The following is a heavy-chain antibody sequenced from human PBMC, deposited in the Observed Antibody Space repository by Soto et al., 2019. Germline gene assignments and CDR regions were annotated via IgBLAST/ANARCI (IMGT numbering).Heavy chain of an antibody. D-gene: IGHD3-10*01. CDR3: ARGGPRRINMVRGVRRGYYGMDA. CDR1: GGSFSGCY. CDR2: INHSGST. J-gene: IGHJ6*02. Sequence: SETLSLTCAVYGGSFSGCYWSWIRQPPGKGLEWIGEINHSGSTNYNPSLKSRVTISVDTSKNQFSLKMSSVTAADTAVYYCARGGPRRINMVRGVRRGYYGMDAWGQGKTVTVS. V-gene: IGHV4-34*01.